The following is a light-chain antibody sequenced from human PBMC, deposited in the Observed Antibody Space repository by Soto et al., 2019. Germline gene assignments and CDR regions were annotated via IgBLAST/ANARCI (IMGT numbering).Light chain of an antibody. CDR2: DVS. J-gene: IGLJ2*01. CDR1: SSDVGGYNY. Sequence: QSALTQPASVSGSPGQSITISCTGSSSDVGGYNYVSWYQHHPGKAPKLMIYDVSNRPSGVSNRFSGSNSGNTASLTISRLQAEDEADYYCSSYTSSSTVVFGGGTKLTVL. V-gene: IGLV2-14*03. CDR3: SSYTSSSTVV.